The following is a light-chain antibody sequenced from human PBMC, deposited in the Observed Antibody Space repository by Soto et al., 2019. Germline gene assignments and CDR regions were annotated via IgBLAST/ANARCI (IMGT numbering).Light chain of an antibody. J-gene: IGKJ2*02. CDR1: QSLLHANGYSY. V-gene: IGKV2-28*01. Sequence: DIVMTQSPLSLPVTPGEPASISCRSSQSLLHANGYSYLDWYLQKPGRSPHVLIYLSSDRASGVPDRFSGSGSGTDFTLKISRVEGEDVGVYYCMQGLQTPRTFVQGTKLEIK. CDR3: MQGLQTPRT. CDR2: LSS.